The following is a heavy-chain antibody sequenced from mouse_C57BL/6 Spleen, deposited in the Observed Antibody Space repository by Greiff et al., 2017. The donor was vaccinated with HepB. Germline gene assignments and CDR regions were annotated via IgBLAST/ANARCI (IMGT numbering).Heavy chain of an antibody. CDR2: INPYNGDT. CDR1: GYSFTGYF. V-gene: IGHV1-20*01. D-gene: IGHD1-1*01. CDR3: ARGRYYAPFDY. J-gene: IGHJ2*01. Sequence: EVQLQQSGPELVKPGDSVKISCKASGYSFTGYFMNWVMQSHGKSLEWIGRINPYNGDTFYNQKFKGKATLTVDKSSSTAHMELRSLTSADSAVYYCARGRYYAPFDYWGQGTTLTVSS.